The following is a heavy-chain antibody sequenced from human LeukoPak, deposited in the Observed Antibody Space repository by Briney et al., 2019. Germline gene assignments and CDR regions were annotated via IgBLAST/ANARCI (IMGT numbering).Heavy chain of an antibody. CDR2: INPNSGGT. D-gene: IGHD1-26*01. CDR1: GYIFTGYY. CDR3: ARGGWELLGAFDI. V-gene: IGHV1-2*04. Sequence: ASVKVSCKASGYIFTGYYMHWVRQAPGQGLEWMGWINPNSGGTNYAQKFQGWVTMTRDTSISTAYMELSRLRSDDTAVYYCARGGWELLGAFDIWGQGTMVTVSS. J-gene: IGHJ3*02.